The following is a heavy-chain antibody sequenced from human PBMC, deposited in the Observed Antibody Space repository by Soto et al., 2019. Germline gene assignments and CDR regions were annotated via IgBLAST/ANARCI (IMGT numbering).Heavy chain of an antibody. V-gene: IGHV3-74*01. CDR3: ARDGGTKASNYYYYYMDV. CDR2: INSDGSRT. Sequence: GGSLRLSCAASGFTFSSYWMHWVRQAPGKGLVWVSRINSDGSRTSYADSVKGRFTISRDNAKNTLYLQMNSLRAEDTAVYYCARDGGTKASNYYYYYMDVWGKGTTVTVSS. CDR1: GFTFSSYW. D-gene: IGHD3-16*01. J-gene: IGHJ6*03.